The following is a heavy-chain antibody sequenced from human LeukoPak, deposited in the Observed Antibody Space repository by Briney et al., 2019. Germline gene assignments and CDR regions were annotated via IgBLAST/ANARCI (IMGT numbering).Heavy chain of an antibody. Sequence: GGSLRLSCAASGFTFSNAWMSWVRPAPGKGLEWVGRIKSKTDGGTTDYAAPVKGRFTISRDDTNNTLYLQMNSPKTEEAAMYYCTTDGVGWVQVLFDHWGQGILVTVSS. V-gene: IGHV3-15*01. D-gene: IGHD5-18*01. CDR1: GFTFSNAW. J-gene: IGHJ4*02. CDR2: IKSKTDGGTT. CDR3: TTDGVGWVQVLFDH.